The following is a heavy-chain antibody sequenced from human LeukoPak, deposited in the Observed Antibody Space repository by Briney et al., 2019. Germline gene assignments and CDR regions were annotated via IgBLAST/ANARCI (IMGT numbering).Heavy chain of an antibody. CDR2: ISGSGGST. J-gene: IGHJ4*02. CDR1: GFTFSSYA. V-gene: IGHV3-23*01. Sequence: PGGSLRLSCAASGFTFSSYAMSWVRQAPGKGLEWVSVISGSGGSTYYADSVKGRFTISRDNSKNTLYLRMNSLRAEDTAVYYCAKKIVVVPAAIDYWGQGTLVAVSS. CDR3: AKKIVVVPAAIDY. D-gene: IGHD2-2*01.